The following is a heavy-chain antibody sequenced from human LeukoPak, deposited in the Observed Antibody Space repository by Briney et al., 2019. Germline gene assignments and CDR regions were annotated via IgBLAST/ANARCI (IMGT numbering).Heavy chain of an antibody. Sequence: PSETLSLTCTVSGGSISSSSYYWGWIRQPPGKGLEWTGSIYYSGSTYYNPSLKSRVTISVDTSKNQFSLRVSFMTAADTAVYFCARNADVTVASVTFDYWGQGTLVTVSS. CDR1: GGSISSSSYY. J-gene: IGHJ4*02. V-gene: IGHV4-39*01. D-gene: IGHD6-19*01. CDR2: IYYSGST. CDR3: ARNADVTVASVTFDY.